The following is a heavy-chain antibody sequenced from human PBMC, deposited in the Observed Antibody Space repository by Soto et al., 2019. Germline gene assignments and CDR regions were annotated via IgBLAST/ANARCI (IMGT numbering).Heavy chain of an antibody. V-gene: IGHV5-51*01. D-gene: IGHD3-22*01. Sequence: PXESLKISCRTSGYRFTSYWIAWVRQMPGKGLDWMGIIFPSDSDTRYSPSFQGQVTISADRSTSTVFLQWASLKASDTAVYFCARKDKSGYFNWFDSWGQGTLVTVSS. CDR3: ARKDKSGYFNWFDS. J-gene: IGHJ5*01. CDR2: IFPSDSDT. CDR1: GYRFTSYW.